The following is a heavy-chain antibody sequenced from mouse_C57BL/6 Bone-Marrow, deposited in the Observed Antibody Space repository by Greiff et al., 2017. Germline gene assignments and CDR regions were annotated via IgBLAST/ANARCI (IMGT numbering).Heavy chain of an antibody. CDR2: IDPEDGET. J-gene: IGHJ2*01. D-gene: IGHD2-1*01. Sequence: EVQLQQSGAELVKPGASVKLSYTASGFNIKDYYMHWVKQRTEQGLEWIGRIDPEDGETKYAPKFQGKATLTADTSSNTAYLQLSSLTSEDTAVYYGARSLYGQLQGYWGQGTTLTVSS. CDR1: GFNIKDYY. V-gene: IGHV14-2*01. CDR3: ARSLYGQLQGY.